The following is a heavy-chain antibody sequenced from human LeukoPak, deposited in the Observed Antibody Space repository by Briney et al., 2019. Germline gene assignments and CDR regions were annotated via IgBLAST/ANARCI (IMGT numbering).Heavy chain of an antibody. J-gene: IGHJ6*02. CDR1: GGSISSGDYY. V-gene: IGHV4-30-4*01. CDR2: IYYSGST. D-gene: IGHD1-1*01. Sequence: SQTLSLTCTVSGGSISSGDYYWSWIRQPPGKGLEWIGYIYYSGSTYYNPSLKSRVTISVDTSKNQFSLKLSSVTAADTAVYYCARVSGYPLTSDVWGQGTTVTVSS. CDR3: ARVSGYPLTSDV.